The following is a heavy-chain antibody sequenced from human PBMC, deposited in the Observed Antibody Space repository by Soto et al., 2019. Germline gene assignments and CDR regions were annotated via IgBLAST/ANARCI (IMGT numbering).Heavy chain of an antibody. V-gene: IGHV1-69*02. CDR2: IFPLTDIP. J-gene: IGHJ4*02. Sequence: QVQLVQSGTEVKKPGSSVKVSCKASGGTFRNYPINWVRQAPGQGLEWMGSIFPLTDIPDYAQNFQARLTISADKSTSTAYMELSILTYDDTAMYFCARGPLVVLNYFESWGQGTLVTVSS. CDR3: ARGPLVVLNYFES. CDR1: GGTFRNYP.